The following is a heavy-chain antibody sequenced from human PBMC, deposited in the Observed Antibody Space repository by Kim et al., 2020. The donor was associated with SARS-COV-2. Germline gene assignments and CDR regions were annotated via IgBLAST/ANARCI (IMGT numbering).Heavy chain of an antibody. CDR2: IYYSGST. Sequence: SETLSLTCTVSGGSISSSSYYWGWIRQPPGKGLEWIGSIYYSGSTYYNPSLKSRVTISVDTSKNQFSLKLSSVTAADTAVYYCARHRRRYYDFWSGYYSDHWGQGTLVTVSS. V-gene: IGHV4-39*01. CDR3: ARHRRRYYDFWSGYYSDH. J-gene: IGHJ4*02. D-gene: IGHD3-3*01. CDR1: GGSISSSSYY.